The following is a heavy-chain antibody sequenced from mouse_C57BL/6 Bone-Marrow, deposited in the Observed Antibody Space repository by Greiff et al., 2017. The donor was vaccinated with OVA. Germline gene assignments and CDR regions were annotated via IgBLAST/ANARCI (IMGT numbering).Heavy chain of an antibody. CDR3: ARRFLGLLRRDWYFDV. D-gene: IGHD1-1*01. CDR2: ISSGSSTI. CDR1: GFTFSDYG. V-gene: IGHV5-17*01. Sequence: EVKLVESGGGLVKPGGSLKLSCAASGFTFSDYGMHWVRQAPEKGLEWVAYISSGSSTIYYADTVKGRFTISRDNAKNTLFLQMTSLRSEDTAMYYCARRFLGLLRRDWYFDVWGTGTTVTVSS. J-gene: IGHJ1*03.